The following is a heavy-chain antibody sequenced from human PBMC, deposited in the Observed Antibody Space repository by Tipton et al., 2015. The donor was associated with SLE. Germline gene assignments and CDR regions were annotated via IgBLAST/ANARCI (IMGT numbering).Heavy chain of an antibody. J-gene: IGHJ5*02. Sequence: TLSLTCAVYGGSFRGYYWSWIRQPPGKGLEWIGEINHSGSTNYNPSLKSRVTISVDTSKNQFSLKLSSVTAADTAVYYCARAPIPNDSSGSGWFDPWGQGTLVTVSS. D-gene: IGHD3-22*01. CDR3: ARAPIPNDSSGSGWFDP. CDR1: GGSFRGYY. V-gene: IGHV4-34*01. CDR2: INHSGST.